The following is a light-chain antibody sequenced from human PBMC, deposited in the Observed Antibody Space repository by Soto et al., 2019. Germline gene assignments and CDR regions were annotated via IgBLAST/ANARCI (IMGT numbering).Light chain of an antibody. Sequence: EIVMTQSPATLSVSPGETATLSCRASQSLTSYLAWYQQKPDQAPRLLIYGISTRATDIPARFSGSGSGTEFTLTISSLQSEDSAVYYCQEYNTWPWTFGQGTKVDIK. V-gene: IGKV3-15*01. CDR3: QEYNTWPWT. CDR2: GIS. J-gene: IGKJ1*01. CDR1: QSLTSY.